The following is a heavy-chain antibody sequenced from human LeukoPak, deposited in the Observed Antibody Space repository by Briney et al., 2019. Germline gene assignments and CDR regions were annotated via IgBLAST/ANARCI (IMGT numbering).Heavy chain of an antibody. CDR2: INWDGSRI. CDR3: ARASYYYDTSGLGAFDI. D-gene: IGHD3-22*01. Sequence: GRSLTLSCAASGFTFDNHAMYWVRQAPGKGLEWVSGINWDGSRIGYADAVKGRFTISRDSAKNSLYLQMNSLRTEDTPLYYCARASYYYDTSGLGAFDIWGQGTLVTVSS. V-gene: IGHV3-9*01. J-gene: IGHJ3*02. CDR1: GFTFDNHA.